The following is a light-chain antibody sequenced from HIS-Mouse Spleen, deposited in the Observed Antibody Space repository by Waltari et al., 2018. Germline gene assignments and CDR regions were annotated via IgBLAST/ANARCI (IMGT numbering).Light chain of an antibody. V-gene: IGLV3-10*01. CDR1: ALPKQY. CDR2: EDC. J-gene: IGLJ2*01. CDR3: YSTDSSGNQRV. Sequence: SYELTQPPSVSVSPGQTDRITCPGDALPKQYAYWCQQKSGQAPVLVIYEDCERPSGIPETFSGDSSGTMAEVPLSGAQVEDEADCYCYSTDSSGNQRVCGGGTKLTVL.